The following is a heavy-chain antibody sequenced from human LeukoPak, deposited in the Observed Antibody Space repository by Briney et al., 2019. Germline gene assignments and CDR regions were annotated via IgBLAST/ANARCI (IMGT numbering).Heavy chain of an antibody. CDR1: GYTFTGYY. Sequence: GASVKVSCKASGYTFTGYYMHWVGQAPGQGLEWMGWINPNSGGANYAQKFQGRVTMHRDTSISTDYMALSRLRSDDTAVYYCASVLPGSLRYSGGRSPRFDPWGQGTLVTVSS. V-gene: IGHV1-2*02. CDR2: INPNSGGA. J-gene: IGHJ5*02. CDR3: ASVLPGSLRYSGGRSPRFDP. D-gene: IGHD1-26*01.